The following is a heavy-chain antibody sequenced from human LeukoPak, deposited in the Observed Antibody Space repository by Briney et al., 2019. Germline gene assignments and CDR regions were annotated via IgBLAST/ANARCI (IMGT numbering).Heavy chain of an antibody. D-gene: IGHD2-8*01. CDR1: GFTFSSYE. V-gene: IGHV3-48*03. J-gene: IGHJ4*02. CDR2: ISSSGNTI. CDR3: ARGTMVYGTRFDY. Sequence: GGSLRLSCAASGFTFSSYEMNWVRQAPGKGLEWVSYISSSGNTIYYADSVKGRFTISRDNAKNSLYLQMNSLRAEDTAVYYCARGTMVYGTRFDYWGQGTLVTVSS.